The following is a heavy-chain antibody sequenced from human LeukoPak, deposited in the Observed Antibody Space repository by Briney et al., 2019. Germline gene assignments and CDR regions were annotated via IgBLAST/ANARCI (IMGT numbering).Heavy chain of an antibody. J-gene: IGHJ4*02. Sequence: GGSLRLSCAASGFTFSSYAMSWVRQAPGKGLEWVSAISGSGGSTYYADSVKGRFTISRDNSENTLYLQMNSLRAEDTAVYYCANSIAAAGPFDYWGQGTLVTVSS. V-gene: IGHV3-23*01. CDR2: ISGSGGST. CDR1: GFTFSSYA. D-gene: IGHD6-13*01. CDR3: ANSIAAAGPFDY.